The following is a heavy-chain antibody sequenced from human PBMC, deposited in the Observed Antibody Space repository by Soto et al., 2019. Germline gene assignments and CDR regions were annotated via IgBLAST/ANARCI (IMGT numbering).Heavy chain of an antibody. V-gene: IGHV3-74*01. Sequence: GGSLRLACAASGFTFSSDWMHWVRQDPGKGLVWVSRIKTDGSSTTYADSVKGRFTISRDNAKNSLSLQMNSLRAEDTAVYFCARDPIPVPMYYFDYWGQGSLVTVSS. CDR3: ARDPIPVPMYYFDY. J-gene: IGHJ4*02. CDR2: IKTDGSST. CDR1: GFTFSSDW. D-gene: IGHD6-19*01.